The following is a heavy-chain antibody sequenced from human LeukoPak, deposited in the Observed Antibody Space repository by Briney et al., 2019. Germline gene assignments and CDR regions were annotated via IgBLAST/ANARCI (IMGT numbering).Heavy chain of an antibody. J-gene: IGHJ4*02. V-gene: IGHV3-23*01. CDR3: AKPSSFSDILTGYYYPSWGYFDY. CDR1: GFTFGSYA. Sequence: GGSLRLSCAASGFTFGSYAMSWVREAPGKGLEWVSAISGSGGCTYYADSVKGRFTISRDNSKNTLYLQMNSLRAEDTAVYYCAKPSSFSDILTGYYYPSWGYFDYWGQGTLVTVSS. D-gene: IGHD3-9*01. CDR2: ISGSGGCT.